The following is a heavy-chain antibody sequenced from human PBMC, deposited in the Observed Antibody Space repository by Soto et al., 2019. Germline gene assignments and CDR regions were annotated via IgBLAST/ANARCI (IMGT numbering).Heavy chain of an antibody. Sequence: PSETLSLTCTVSGGSISSSSYYWGWIRQPPGKGLEWIGSIYYSGSTYYNPSLKSRVTISVDTSKNQFSLKLSSVTAADTAVYYCARRVSLTGGYYFDYWGQGTLVTVSS. CDR1: GGSISSSSYY. V-gene: IGHV4-39*01. CDR2: IYYSGST. CDR3: ARRVSLTGGYYFDY. D-gene: IGHD3-9*01. J-gene: IGHJ4*02.